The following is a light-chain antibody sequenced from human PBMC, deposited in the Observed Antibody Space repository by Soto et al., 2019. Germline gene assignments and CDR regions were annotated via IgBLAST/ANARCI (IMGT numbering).Light chain of an antibody. CDR2: HAS. CDR3: QQYGNSPET. V-gene: IGKV1-5*01. J-gene: IGKJ1*01. CDR1: QTIDSW. Sequence: DIQMTQSPSSLSASVGDRVTITFRASQTIDSWLAWYQQKPGTAPKVLIYHASNLQSGVPSRFSGSGSGTDFTLTISRLEPEDFAVYYCQQYGNSPETFGQGTKVDIK.